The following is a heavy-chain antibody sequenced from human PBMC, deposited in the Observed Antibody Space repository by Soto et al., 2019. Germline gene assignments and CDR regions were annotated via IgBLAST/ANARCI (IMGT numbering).Heavy chain of an antibody. CDR1: GGSISSSSYY. V-gene: IGHV4-39*01. CDR2: VFYSGNT. Sequence: KSSETLSLTCTVSGGSISSSSYYWGWIRQPPGKGLEWIGNVFYSGNTYYNPSLKSRLTISVDTSKNQFSLKLSSVTAADTAVYYCARTPQPLYYFDYWGQGTLVTVSS. CDR3: ARTPQPLYYFDY. J-gene: IGHJ4*02. D-gene: IGHD6-13*01.